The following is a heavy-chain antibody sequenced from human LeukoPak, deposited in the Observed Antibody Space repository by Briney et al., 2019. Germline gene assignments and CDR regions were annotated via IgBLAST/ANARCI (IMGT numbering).Heavy chain of an antibody. J-gene: IGHJ6*02. Sequence: SETLSLTCTVSGGSICSGRYYWSWIRQPAGKGLEWIGRIYTSGSTNYNPSLRSQVTISVDTSKNQFSLKLSSVTAADTAVYYCARTSSGVSDGMDVWGQGTTVTVSS. V-gene: IGHV4-61*02. D-gene: IGHD3-22*01. CDR1: GGSICSGRYY. CDR3: ARTSSGVSDGMDV. CDR2: IYTSGST.